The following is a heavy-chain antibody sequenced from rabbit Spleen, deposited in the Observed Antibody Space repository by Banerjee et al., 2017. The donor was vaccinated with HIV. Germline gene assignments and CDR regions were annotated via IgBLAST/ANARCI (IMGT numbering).Heavy chain of an antibody. CDR1: GFSFNSGDD. Sequence: QSLEESGGGLVKPGASLTLTCKASGFSFNSGDDMCWVRQAPGKGLEWIACIYAGSSGSTYYANWAKGRFTISKTSSTTVTLQMTSLTAADTATYFCVRDQAGDADYGPYYLNLWGPGTLVTVS. CDR2: IYAGSSGST. V-gene: IGHV1S40*01. J-gene: IGHJ4*01. D-gene: IGHD2-1*01. CDR3: VRDQAGDADYGPYYLNL.